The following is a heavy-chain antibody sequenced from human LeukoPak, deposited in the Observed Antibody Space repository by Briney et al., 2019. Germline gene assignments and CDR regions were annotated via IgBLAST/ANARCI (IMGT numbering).Heavy chain of an antibody. CDR3: ANPLLYGGNSPVDY. Sequence: PGGSLRLSCAASGFTFSSYSMNWVRQAPGKGLEWVSSISSSSSYIYYADSVKGRFTISRDNAKNSLYLQTNSLRAEDTAVYYCANPLLYGGNSPVDYWGQGTLVTVSS. CDR2: ISSSSSYI. CDR1: GFTFSSYS. D-gene: IGHD4-23*01. V-gene: IGHV3-21*01. J-gene: IGHJ4*02.